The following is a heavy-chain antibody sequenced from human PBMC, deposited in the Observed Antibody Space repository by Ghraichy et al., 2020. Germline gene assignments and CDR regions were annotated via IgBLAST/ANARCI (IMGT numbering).Heavy chain of an antibody. D-gene: IGHD2-15*01. CDR3: ARGRYCSGGSCYSVYWFDP. V-gene: IGHV4-61*01. CDR2: IYYSGST. J-gene: IGHJ5*02. CDR1: GGSVSSGSYY. Sequence: GSLRLSCTVSGGSVSSGSYYWSWIRQPPGKGLEWIGYIYYSGSTNYNPSLKSRVTISVDTSKNQFSLKLSSVTAADTAVYYCARGRYCSGGSCYSVYWFDPWGQGTLVTVSS.